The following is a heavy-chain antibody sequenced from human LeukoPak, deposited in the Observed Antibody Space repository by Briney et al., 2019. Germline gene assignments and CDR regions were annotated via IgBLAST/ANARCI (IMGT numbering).Heavy chain of an antibody. CDR3: ARDPGIAVAGTYYYYYMDV. V-gene: IGHV1-69*01. CDR2: IIPIFGTA. Sequence: SVKVSCKASGGTFSSYAISWVRQAPGQGLEWMGGIIPIFGTANYAQKFQGRVTITADESTSTAYMELSSLRSEDTAVYYCARDPGIAVAGTYYYYYMDVWGKGTTVTVSS. CDR1: GGTFSSYA. J-gene: IGHJ6*03. D-gene: IGHD6-19*01.